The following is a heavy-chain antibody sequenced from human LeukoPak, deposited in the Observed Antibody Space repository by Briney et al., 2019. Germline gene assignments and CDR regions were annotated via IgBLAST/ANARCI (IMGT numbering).Heavy chain of an antibody. D-gene: IGHD6-13*01. CDR1: GGSISSYY. CDR3: ARIYSSSWFLNWFDP. Sequence: SETLSLTCTVSGGSISSYYWSWIRQPPGKGLEWIGYIYYSGSTSYNPSLKSRVTISLDTSKNQFSLKLNSVTAADTAVYYCARIYSSSWFLNWFDPWGQGTLVTVSS. J-gene: IGHJ5*02. CDR2: IYYSGST. V-gene: IGHV4-59*08.